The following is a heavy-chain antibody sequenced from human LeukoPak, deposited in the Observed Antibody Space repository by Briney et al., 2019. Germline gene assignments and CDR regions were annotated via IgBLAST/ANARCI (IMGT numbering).Heavy chain of an antibody. CDR2: SRSKAYGGTT. V-gene: IGHV3-49*03. CDR3: TRVGPVLLWFEELSSSYYFDY. D-gene: IGHD3-10*01. Sequence: PGRSLRLFCTASGLTFGVYAMSWFRHAPGNWLEWVGFSRSKAYGGTTEYAAAVKGRFTISRDDSKIIAYLQMNSLKTEDTAVYYYTRVGPVLLWFEELSSSYYFDYWGQGTLVTVSS. CDR1: GLTFGVYA. J-gene: IGHJ4*02.